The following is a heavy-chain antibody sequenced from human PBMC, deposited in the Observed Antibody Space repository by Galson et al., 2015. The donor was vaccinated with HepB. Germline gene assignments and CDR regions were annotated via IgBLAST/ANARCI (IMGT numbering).Heavy chain of an antibody. J-gene: IGHJ4*02. V-gene: IGHV1-69*13. D-gene: IGHD3-22*01. CDR2: IIPIFGTA. Sequence: SVKVSCKASGGTFSSYAISWVRQAPGQGLEWMGGIIPIFGTANYAQKFQGRVTITADESTRTAYMELSSLRSEDTAVYYCARDYYDSSGYYPLFDYWGQGTLVTVSS. CDR3: ARDYYDSSGYYPLFDY. CDR1: GGTFSSYA.